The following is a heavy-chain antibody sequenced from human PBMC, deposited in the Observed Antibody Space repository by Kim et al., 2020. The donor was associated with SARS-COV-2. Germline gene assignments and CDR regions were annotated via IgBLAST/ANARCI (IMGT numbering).Heavy chain of an antibody. CDR1: GDSIIDYY. CDR3: ARGRKPRYGYAYDI. V-gene: IGHV4-4*09. CDR2: IYSSGST. D-gene: IGHD1-26*01. Sequence: SETLSLTCSVSGDSIIDYYWSWIRQPPGKELEFIGYIYSSGSTTYSPSLKSRVTMSVDTSKNHFSLTLHSVTAADTALYFCARGRKPRYGYAYDIWGQGT. J-gene: IGHJ3*02.